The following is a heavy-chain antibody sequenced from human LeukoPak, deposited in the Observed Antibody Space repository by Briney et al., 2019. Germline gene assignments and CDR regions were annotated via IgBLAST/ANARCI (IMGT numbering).Heavy chain of an antibody. CDR1: GYTLTELS. D-gene: IGHD3-10*01. CDR2: FDPEDGET. V-gene: IGHV1-24*01. CDR3: ATASIGGYADY. J-gene: IGHJ4*02. Sequence: VKVSCKVSGYTLTELSMHWVRQAPGKGLEWMGGFDPEDGETIYAQKFQGRVTMTEHSSTDTAYMELSSLRSEDTAVYYCATASIGGYADYWGQGTLVTVSS.